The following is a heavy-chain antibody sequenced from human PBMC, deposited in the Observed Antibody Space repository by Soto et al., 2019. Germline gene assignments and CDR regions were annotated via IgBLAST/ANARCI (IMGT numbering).Heavy chain of an antibody. V-gene: IGHV1-69*11. Sequence: QVQLVQSGAEVKKPGSSVTVSCKASVGTFNNYFISWVRQAPGEGLEWMGGLLPVLSTSNSAPDCQDRVTITADESTRTAYMELSSLRSEVTAADYCAIVKDTCFGDVVINAFEIWGQGTMVTVSS. J-gene: IGHJ3*02. CDR3: AIVKDTCFGDVVINAFEI. D-gene: IGHD3-3*01. CDR1: VGTFNNYF. CDR2: LLPVLSTS.